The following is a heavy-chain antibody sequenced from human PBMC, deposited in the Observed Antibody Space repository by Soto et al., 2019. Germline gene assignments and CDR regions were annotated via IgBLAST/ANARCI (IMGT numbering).Heavy chain of an antibody. CDR1: GRIFSSFP. CDR2: VISASGSV. Sequence: QVQVVQSGAEVKKPGSSVKISCKASGRIFSSFPTSWVRQVPGQGLEWMGGVISASGSVTYAPKFQGRVTMTAVNSAGIGYMELTSLTSEDTDIYYCARVGSRDAYNYVLDQWGQGTMVTVSS. D-gene: IGHD5-18*01. V-gene: IGHV1-69*06. CDR3: ARVGSRDAYNYVLDQ. J-gene: IGHJ1*01.